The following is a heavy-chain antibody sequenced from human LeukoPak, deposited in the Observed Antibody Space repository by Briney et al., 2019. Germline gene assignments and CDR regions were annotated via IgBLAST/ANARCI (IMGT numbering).Heavy chain of an antibody. J-gene: IGHJ4*02. CDR3: ARGGDYNKPFEY. CDR2: IYISGST. D-gene: IGHD4-11*01. Sequence: WETLSLTCTVYGDSISDNYWSWIRQPAGKGLEWIGRIYISGSTNYNPSLMSRVTMSLDTSKNQFSLELNSVTAADTAIYYCARGGDYNKPFEYWGQGTLVTVSS. V-gene: IGHV4-59*10. CDR1: GDSISDNY.